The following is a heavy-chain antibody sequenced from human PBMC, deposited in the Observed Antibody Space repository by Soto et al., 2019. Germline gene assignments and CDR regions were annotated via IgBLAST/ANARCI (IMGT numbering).Heavy chain of an antibody. V-gene: IGHV1-3*01. CDR1: GYTFTSYG. J-gene: IGHJ5*02. Sequence: ASVKVSCKASGYTFTSYGIHWVRQSAGQRLEWMGWINAANGDTKYSPKFQGRVTITRDTSASTAYMELSSLRSEDTAVYYCVRRHVSATGIDWFDPWGQGTLVTVS. CDR2: INAANGDT. CDR3: VRRHVSATGIDWFDP. D-gene: IGHD6-13*01.